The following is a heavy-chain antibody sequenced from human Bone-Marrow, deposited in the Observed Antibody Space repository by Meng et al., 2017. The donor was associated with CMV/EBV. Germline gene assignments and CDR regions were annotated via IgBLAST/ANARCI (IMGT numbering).Heavy chain of an antibody. J-gene: IGHJ5*02. D-gene: IGHD6-19*01. CDR2: ISRRSSYK. CDR1: LTFNSYS. Sequence: LTFNSYSMNWVRRAPGRGLEWISSISRRSSYKYYADTVKGRFTISRDNAKNSLYLQMNSLRVDDTAVYYCARDLGLAVAGTGWFDPWGQGTLVTVSS. V-gene: IGHV3-21*04. CDR3: ARDLGLAVAGTGWFDP.